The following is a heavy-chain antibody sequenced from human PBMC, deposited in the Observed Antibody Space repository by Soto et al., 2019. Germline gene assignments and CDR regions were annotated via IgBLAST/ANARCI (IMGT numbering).Heavy chain of an antibody. V-gene: IGHV1-2*04. D-gene: IGHD5-12*01. CDR1: GYTFTGYY. CDR2: INPNSGGT. Sequence: GASVKVSCKASGYTFTGYYMHWVRQAPGQGLEWMGWINPNSGGTNYAQKFQGWVTMTRDTSISTAYMELSRLRSEDTAVYYCARDVGWLQTYYFFDYWGQGTLVTVSS. CDR3: ARDVGWLQTYYFFDY. J-gene: IGHJ4*02.